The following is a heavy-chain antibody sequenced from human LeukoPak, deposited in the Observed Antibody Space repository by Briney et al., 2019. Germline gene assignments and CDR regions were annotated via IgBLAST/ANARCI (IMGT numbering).Heavy chain of an antibody. J-gene: IGHJ1*01. CDR1: GFTFSSYA. CDR2: ISGRGGSGGTP. Sequence: GGSLRLSCAASGFTFSSYAMSWVRQAPGKGLEWVSTISGRGGSGGTPYYADSVKGRFTISRDNSKNTLYLQMNSLRAEDTAVYYCASDSYSPEYFQHWGQGTLVTVSS. D-gene: IGHD2-21*02. CDR3: ASDSYSPEYFQH. V-gene: IGHV3-23*01.